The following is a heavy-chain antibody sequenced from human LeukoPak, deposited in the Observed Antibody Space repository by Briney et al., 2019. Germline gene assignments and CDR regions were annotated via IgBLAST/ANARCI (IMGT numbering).Heavy chain of an antibody. J-gene: IGHJ5*02. V-gene: IGHV4-34*01. CDR2: INHSGST. CDR3: ATEIGYCSSTSCPRNWFDP. Sequence: SENLSLTCAVYGGSFSGYYWSWIRQPPGEGLEWIGEINHSGSTNYNPSLKSRVTISVDTSKNQFSLKLSSVTAADTAVYYCATEIGYCSSTSCPRNWFDPWGQGTLVTVSS. CDR1: GGSFSGYY. D-gene: IGHD2-2*01.